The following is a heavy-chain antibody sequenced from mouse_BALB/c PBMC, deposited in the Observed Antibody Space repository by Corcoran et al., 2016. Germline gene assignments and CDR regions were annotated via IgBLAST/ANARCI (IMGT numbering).Heavy chain of an antibody. J-gene: IGHJ2*01. CDR2: ISYDGSN. V-gene: IGHV3-6*02. CDR3: ATLLRPFDY. D-gene: IGHD1-2*01. Sequence: DVQLQESGPGLVKPSQSLSLTCSVTGYSITSGYYWNWIRQFPGNQLEWMGYISYDGSNNYNPSLKNRISITRDTSKNQFFLKLNSVTTEDTATYYCATLLRPFDYWGQGTTLTVSS. CDR1: GYSITSGYY.